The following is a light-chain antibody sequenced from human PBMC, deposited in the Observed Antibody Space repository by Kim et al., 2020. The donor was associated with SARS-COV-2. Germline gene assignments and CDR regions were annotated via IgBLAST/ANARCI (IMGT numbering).Light chain of an antibody. Sequence: EIVLTQSPGTLSLSPGERATLCCRASQSVSSYYLAWYQQKPGQAPRLLIYGASSRATGIPDRFSGSGSGTDFTLTISRLEPEDFAVYYCQQYGSSPYSFGQGTKLEIK. CDR3: QQYGSSPYS. J-gene: IGKJ2*03. CDR2: GAS. V-gene: IGKV3-20*01. CDR1: QSVSSYY.